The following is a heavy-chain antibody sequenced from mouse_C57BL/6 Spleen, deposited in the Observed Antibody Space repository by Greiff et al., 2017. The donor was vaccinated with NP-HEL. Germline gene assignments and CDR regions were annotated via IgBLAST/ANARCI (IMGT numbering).Heavy chain of an antibody. CDR1: GYAFSSSW. V-gene: IGHV1-82*01. Sequence: VQLQQSGPELVKPGASVKISCKASGYAFSSSWMNWVKQRPGKGLEWIGRIYPGDGDTNYNGKFKGKATLTADKSSSTAYMQLSSLTSEDSAVYFCAREDYGTYFDVWGTGTTVTVSS. CDR2: IYPGDGDT. J-gene: IGHJ1*03. CDR3: AREDYGTYFDV. D-gene: IGHD1-1*01.